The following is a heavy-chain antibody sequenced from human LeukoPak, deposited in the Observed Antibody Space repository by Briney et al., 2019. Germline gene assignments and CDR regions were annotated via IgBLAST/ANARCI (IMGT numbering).Heavy chain of an antibody. CDR2: IFPGDSDT. CDR1: GYSSTSCW. Sequence: PMFFTKGAGYSSTSCWICWGLQMPGKGVEGMGVIFPGDSDTSYSPSLQSQVTISADKSISTAYLQWSSLTASDTDMYYCARRCILGVVHDAFDSWGQRTMVTVSS. J-gene: IGHJ3*02. V-gene: IGHV5-51*01. CDR3: ARRCILGVVHDAFDS. D-gene: IGHD3-3*02.